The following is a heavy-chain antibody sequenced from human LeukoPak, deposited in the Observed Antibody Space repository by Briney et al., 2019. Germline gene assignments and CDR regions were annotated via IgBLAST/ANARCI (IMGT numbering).Heavy chain of an antibody. CDR3: ARAVGYLSTEEMGRFDYYYYMDV. V-gene: IGHV3-48*01. D-gene: IGHD3-10*01. J-gene: IGHJ6*03. Sequence: PGGSLRLSCAASGFIFDEYGMNWVRQAPGKGLEWVSYISSSSSTIYYADSVKGRFTISRDNAKNSLYLQMNSLRAEDTAVYYCARAVGYLSTEEMGRFDYYYYMDVWGKGTTVTVSS. CDR1: GFIFDEYG. CDR2: ISSSSSTI.